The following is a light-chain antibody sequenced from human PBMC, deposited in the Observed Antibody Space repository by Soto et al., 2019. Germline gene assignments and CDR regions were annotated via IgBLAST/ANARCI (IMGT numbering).Light chain of an antibody. V-gene: IGLV2-8*01. CDR1: SSDVGGYNY. CDR3: SSYAGSNNFD. CDR2: EVS. J-gene: IGLJ1*01. Sequence: QSALTQPPSASGSPGQSVTISCTGTSSDVGGYNYVSWYQQHPGKAPKLMIYEVSERPSGVPDRFSGSKSSNSASLTVSGLQAEDEADYYCSSYAGSNNFDFGTGTKSPS.